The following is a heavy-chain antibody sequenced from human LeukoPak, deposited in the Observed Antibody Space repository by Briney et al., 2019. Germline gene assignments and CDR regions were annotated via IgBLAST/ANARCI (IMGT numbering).Heavy chain of an antibody. D-gene: IGHD3-22*01. J-gene: IGHJ5*02. CDR2: IYYSGST. CDR1: GGSISSGDYY. Sequence: SQTLSLTCTVSGGSISSGDYYWSWIRQPPGKGLEWIGYIYYSGSTYYNPSLKSRVTISVDTSKNQLSLKLSSVTAADTAVYYCARGLDYDSSGYSPPTAWGQGTLVTVSS. CDR3: ARGLDYDSSGYSPPTA. V-gene: IGHV4-30-4*01.